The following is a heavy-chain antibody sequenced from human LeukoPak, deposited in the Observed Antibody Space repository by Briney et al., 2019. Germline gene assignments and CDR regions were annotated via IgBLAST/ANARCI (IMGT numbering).Heavy chain of an antibody. V-gene: IGHV3-15*01. D-gene: IGHD6-13*01. CDR3: STDWYDY. Sequence: GGSLRLSCAASGSGFSFSNAWMTWVRQAPRKGLEWVGRIKSKGDGGTTDYAAPVKGRFTMSRDDSQSTLYLQMNSLKVEDTAIYYCSTDWYDYWGQGTLVTVSS. CDR2: IKSKGDGGTT. CDR1: GSGFSFSNAW. J-gene: IGHJ4*02.